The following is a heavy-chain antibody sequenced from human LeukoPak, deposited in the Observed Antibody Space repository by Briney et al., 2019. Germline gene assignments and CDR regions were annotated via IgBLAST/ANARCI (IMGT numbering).Heavy chain of an antibody. Sequence: QPGGSLRLSCVAPGFSFSTFEMNWVRQAPGKGLEWISYISDRGSTMYYADSVKGRFTISRDNARNSLYLQMSSLRAEDTAVYYCATRVVRGQGTLVTVSS. V-gene: IGHV3-48*03. CDR2: ISDRGSTM. CDR3: ATRVV. J-gene: IGHJ4*02. CDR1: GFSFSTFE.